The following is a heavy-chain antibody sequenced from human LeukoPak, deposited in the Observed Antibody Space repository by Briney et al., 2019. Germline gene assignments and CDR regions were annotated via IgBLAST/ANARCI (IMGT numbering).Heavy chain of an antibody. V-gene: IGHV4-39*01. CDR3: ARAGYSGYDFYY. J-gene: IGHJ4*02. CDR2: IYYSGST. D-gene: IGHD5-12*01. CDR1: GGSISSSSYY. Sequence: PSETLSLTRTVSGGSISSSSYYWGWIRQPPGKGLEWIGSIYYSGSTYYNPSLKSRVTISVDTSKNQFSLKLSSVTAADTAVYYCARAGYSGYDFYYWGQGTLVTVSS.